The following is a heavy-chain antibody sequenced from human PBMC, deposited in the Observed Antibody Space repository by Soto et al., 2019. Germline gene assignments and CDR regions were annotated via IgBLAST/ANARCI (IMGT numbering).Heavy chain of an antibody. CDR2: IYSGGST. J-gene: IGHJ4*02. V-gene: IGHV3-53*01. CDR3: ARVRVDIVATIIPDYFDY. Sequence: PGGSLRLSCAASGFTVSSNYMSWVRQAPGKGLGWVSVIYSGGSTYYAGSVKGRFIISRDNSKNTLYLQMNSLRAEDTAVYYCARVRVDIVATIIPDYFDYWGQGTLVTVSS. D-gene: IGHD5-12*01. CDR1: GFTVSSNY.